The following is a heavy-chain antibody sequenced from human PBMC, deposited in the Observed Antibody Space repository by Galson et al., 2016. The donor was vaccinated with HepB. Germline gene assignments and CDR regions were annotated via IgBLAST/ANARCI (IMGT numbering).Heavy chain of an antibody. J-gene: IGHJ6*02. CDR1: GGSISSLGHY. V-gene: IGHV4-31*03. Sequence: TLSLTCTVSGGSISSLGHYWTWIRQNPEKGLQWIGYMYYSGNAHYNPSLKSRVIISIDTSKNQFSLKLSSVTAADTAVYFCARSNYHDTSRAFDVWGHGAAGTVSS. CDR3: ARSNYHDTSRAFDV. CDR2: MYYSGNA. D-gene: IGHD3-22*01.